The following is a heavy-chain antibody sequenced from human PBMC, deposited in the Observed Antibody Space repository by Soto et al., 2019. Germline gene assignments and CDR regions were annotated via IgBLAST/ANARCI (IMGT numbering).Heavy chain of an antibody. CDR3: AKDVR. CDR1: GFTFSTHW. V-gene: IGHV3-7*05. CDR2: INDDGSER. J-gene: IGHJ4*02. Sequence: EVQLVESGGDLVQPGGSLRLSCAASGFTFSTHWMSWVRQAPGKGLEWVANINDDGSERNYADSVRGRFSVSRDNAKNSLFLQMNGLRVEGTALYYCAKDVRWGQGTQVTVSS.